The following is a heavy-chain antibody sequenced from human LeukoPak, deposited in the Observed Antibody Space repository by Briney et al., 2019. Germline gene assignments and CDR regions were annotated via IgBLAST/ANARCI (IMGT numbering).Heavy chain of an antibody. J-gene: IGHJ4*02. CDR1: GYTFTSYD. CDR2: MNPNSGNT. CDR3: ASKDRSGWYGERIFDY. V-gene: IGHV1-8*02. Sequence: ASVKVSCKASGYTFTSYDINWVRQATGQGLEWMGWMNPNSGNTGYAQKFQGRVTMTRDTSISTAYMELSRLRSDDTAVYYCASKDRSGWYGERIFDYWGQGTLVTVSS. D-gene: IGHD6-19*01.